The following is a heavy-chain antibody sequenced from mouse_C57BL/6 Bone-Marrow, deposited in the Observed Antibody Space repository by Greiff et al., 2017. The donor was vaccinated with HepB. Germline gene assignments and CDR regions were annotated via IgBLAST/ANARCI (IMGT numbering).Heavy chain of an antibody. J-gene: IGHJ1*03. CDR1: GYTFTSYW. Sequence: QVHVKQPGAELVKPGASVKLSCKASGYTFTSYWMQWVKQRPGQGLEWIGEIDPSDSYTNYNQKFKGKATLTVDTSSSTAYMQLSSLTSEDSAVYYCARDPYYYGSSHWYFDVWGTGTTVTVSS. D-gene: IGHD1-1*01. CDR3: ARDPYYYGSSHWYFDV. CDR2: IDPSDSYT. V-gene: IGHV1-50*01.